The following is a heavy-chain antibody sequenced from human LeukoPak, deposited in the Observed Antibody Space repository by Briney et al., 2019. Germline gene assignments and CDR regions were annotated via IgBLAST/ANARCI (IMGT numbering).Heavy chain of an antibody. CDR2: IYYNGGT. D-gene: IGHD4/OR15-4a*01. CDR3: ARDNPANYFDP. Sequence: SETLSLTCSVSGASITTYYWSWIRQSPAKGLEWIGYIYYNGGTNYNPSLKSRVAISIDASKNQFSLRLTSVTAADTAVYYCARDNPANYFDPWGQRTLVTVSS. J-gene: IGHJ5*02. V-gene: IGHV4-59*01. CDR1: GASITTYY.